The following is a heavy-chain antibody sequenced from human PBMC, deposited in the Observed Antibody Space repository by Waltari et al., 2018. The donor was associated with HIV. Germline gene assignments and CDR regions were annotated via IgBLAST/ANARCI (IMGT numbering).Heavy chain of an antibody. J-gene: IGHJ5*02. D-gene: IGHD3-22*01. CDR1: GGPISSSSYY. CDR3: ARDRPWTPDYYDSSGPPAEGFDP. Sequence: QLQLQESGPGLVKPSETLSLTCTVSGGPISSSSYYWGWLRQPPGKGLEWLGSIYSSGSTYYNPSLKSRVTISVDTSKNQFSLKLSSVTAADTAVYYCARDRPWTPDYYDSSGPPAEGFDPWGQGTLVTVSS. V-gene: IGHV4-39*07. CDR2: IYSSGST.